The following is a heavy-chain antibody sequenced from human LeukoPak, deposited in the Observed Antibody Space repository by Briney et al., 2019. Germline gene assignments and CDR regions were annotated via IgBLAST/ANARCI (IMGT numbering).Heavy chain of an antibody. D-gene: IGHD3-16*01. CDR3: EVGEPLITPFDY. J-gene: IGHJ4*02. CDR2: IYSGGST. V-gene: IGHV3-53*01. CDR1: GFTVSSNY. Sequence: GGFLRLSCAASGFTVSSNYMSWVRQAPGKGLEWVSVIYSGGSTYYADSVKGRFTISRDNSKNTLYLQMNSLRAEDTAVYYCEVGEPLITPFDYWGQGTLVTVSS.